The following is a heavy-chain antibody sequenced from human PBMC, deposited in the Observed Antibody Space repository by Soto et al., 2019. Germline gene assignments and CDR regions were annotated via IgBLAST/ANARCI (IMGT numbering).Heavy chain of an antibody. J-gene: IGHJ5*02. Sequence: EVQLVETGGGLIQPGGSLRLSCAAYGFAFSSYAMSWIRQAPGKGLEWVSAISGSGGSTYYADSVKGRFTISRDNSKNTLYLQMNSLRAEDTAVYYCAKAATVTTFFDPWGQGTLVTVSS. CDR3: AKAATVTTFFDP. D-gene: IGHD4-4*01. CDR1: GFAFSSYA. V-gene: IGHV3-23*04. CDR2: ISGSGGST.